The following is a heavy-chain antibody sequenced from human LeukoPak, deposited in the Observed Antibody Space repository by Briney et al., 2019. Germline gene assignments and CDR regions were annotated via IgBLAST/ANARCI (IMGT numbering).Heavy chain of an antibody. CDR1: GFTFSSYA. Sequence: GGSLRLSCAASGFTFSSYAMSWVRQAPGKGLEWVSAISGSGGSTYYADSVKGRFTISRDNSKNTLYLQMNSLRAEDTAVYYCAKVPSYGSGSYDYYFDYWGQGTLVTVSS. J-gene: IGHJ4*02. D-gene: IGHD3-10*01. CDR3: AKVPSYGSGSYDYYFDY. CDR2: ISGSGGST. V-gene: IGHV3-23*01.